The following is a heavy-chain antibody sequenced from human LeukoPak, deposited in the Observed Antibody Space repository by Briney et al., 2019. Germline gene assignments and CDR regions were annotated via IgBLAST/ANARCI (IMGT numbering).Heavy chain of an antibody. J-gene: IGHJ4*02. Sequence: ASVKVSCKXSGYTFTGYYMHWVRQAPGQGLEGMGRINPNSGGTNYAQKFQGRVTMTRDTSISTAYMELSRLRSDDTAVYYCARGPFYYDSSGWTFHFDYWGQGTLVTVSS. CDR1: GYTFTGYY. CDR3: ARGPFYYDSSGWTFHFDY. D-gene: IGHD3-22*01. CDR2: INPNSGGT. V-gene: IGHV1-2*06.